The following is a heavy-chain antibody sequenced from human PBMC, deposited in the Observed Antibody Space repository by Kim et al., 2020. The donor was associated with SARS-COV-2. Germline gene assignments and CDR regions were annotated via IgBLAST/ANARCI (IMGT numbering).Heavy chain of an antibody. CDR1: GYTLTELS. D-gene: IGHD3-22*01. CDR2: FDPEDGET. V-gene: IGHV1-24*01. CDR3: ATKTYYYDSSGYYAVYYFDY. J-gene: IGHJ4*02. Sequence: ASVKVSCKVSGYTLTELSMHWVRQAPGKGLEWMGGFDPEDGETIYAQKFQGGVTMTEDTSTDTAYMELSSLRSEDTAVYYCATKTYYYDSSGYYAVYYFDYWGQGTLVTVSS.